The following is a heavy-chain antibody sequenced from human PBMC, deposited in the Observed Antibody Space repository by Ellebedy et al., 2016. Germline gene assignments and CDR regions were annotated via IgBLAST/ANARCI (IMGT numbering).Heavy chain of an antibody. Sequence: GESLKISXKGSGYSFSNYWIAWVRQMPGKGLEWMGTIYPEDSDITYSPSFQGQVTISVDKSITTAYLHCSSLKASDTAMYYCARQGATSDALDFWGLGTMVAVSS. V-gene: IGHV5-51*01. J-gene: IGHJ3*01. CDR1: GYSFSNYW. CDR2: IYPEDSDI. CDR3: ARQGATSDALDF. D-gene: IGHD1-26*01.